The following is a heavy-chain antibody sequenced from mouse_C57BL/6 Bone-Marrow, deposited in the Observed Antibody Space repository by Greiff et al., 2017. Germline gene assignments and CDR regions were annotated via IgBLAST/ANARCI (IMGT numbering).Heavy chain of an antibody. J-gene: IGHJ2*01. CDR3: ARGDGSSGGYYFDY. CDR2: IYPSDSET. Sequence: VQLQQPGAELVRPGSSVKLSCKASGYTFTSYWMDWVKQRPGQGLEWIGNIYPSDSETHYNQKFKDKATLTVDKSSSTAYMQLSSLTSEVSAVYYCARGDGSSGGYYFDYWGQGTTLTVSS. CDR1: GYTFTSYW. V-gene: IGHV1-61*01. D-gene: IGHD1-1*01.